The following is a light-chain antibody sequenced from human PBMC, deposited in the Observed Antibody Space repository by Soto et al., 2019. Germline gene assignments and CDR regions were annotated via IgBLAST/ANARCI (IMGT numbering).Light chain of an antibody. CDR1: SGSIASNY. CDR2: EDN. V-gene: IGLV6-57*03. CDR3: QYSDSRNGGV. J-gene: IGLJ2*01. Sequence: NFMLTQPHSVSESPGKTVTISCTRSSGSIASNYVQWYQQRPGSAPTTVIYEDNQRPSGIPDRFSGSIDSSSNSASLTISGLKSYDEADYYCQYSDSRNGGVFGGGTQLTVL.